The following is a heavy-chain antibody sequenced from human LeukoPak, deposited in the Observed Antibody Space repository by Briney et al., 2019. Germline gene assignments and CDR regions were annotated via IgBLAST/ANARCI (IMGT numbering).Heavy chain of an antibody. CDR2: INPNRGET. CDR3: ARDRIVGAFIDWFDP. J-gene: IGHJ5*02. D-gene: IGHD1-26*01. V-gene: IGHV1-2*02. CDR1: GYTFTAYL. Sequence: GASVTVSCEASGYTFTAYLLHWVRQAPGQGLEWMGWINPNRGETDYAQNFQGRVTMTRDTSINTAYMDLNRLRPDDTAVYYCARDRIVGAFIDWFDPWGQGTLVTVSS.